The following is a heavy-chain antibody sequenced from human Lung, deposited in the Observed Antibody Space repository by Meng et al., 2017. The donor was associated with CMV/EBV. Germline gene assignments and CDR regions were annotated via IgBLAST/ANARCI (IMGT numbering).Heavy chain of an antibody. CDR1: GDSITNHNW. Sequence: QVQLRESAPALVSPSETLSLTCAVSGDSITNHNWWAWVRQPPGKGLEWIGEIPHRGSSAYNPSLKSRVSMSIDKSKNQFSLKLTSVTAADMAVYHCLRRSGGSVWGQGTLVTVSS. J-gene: IGHJ1*01. CDR2: IPHRGSS. V-gene: IGHV4-4*02. CDR3: LRRSGGSV. D-gene: IGHD3-10*01.